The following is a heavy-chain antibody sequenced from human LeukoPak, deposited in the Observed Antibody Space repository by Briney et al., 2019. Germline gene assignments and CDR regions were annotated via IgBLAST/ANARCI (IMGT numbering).Heavy chain of an antibody. V-gene: IGHV3-23*01. D-gene: IGHD5-18*01. CDR2: ITSGANT. J-gene: IGHJ4*02. Sequence: GGSLRLSCAASGFTFNTYAMSWVRQAPGKGLEWVSGITSGANTYYADSVKGRFTISRDNSENTLNLQMNSLRAEDMAIYYCASLWDTARVEGADYWGQGMLVAVSS. CDR3: ASLWDTARVEGADY. CDR1: GFTFNTYA.